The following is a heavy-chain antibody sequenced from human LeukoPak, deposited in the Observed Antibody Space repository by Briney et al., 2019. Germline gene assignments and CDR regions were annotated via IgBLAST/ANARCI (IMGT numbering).Heavy chain of an antibody. CDR3: ARALSSYYGSTYYFDY. CDR2: IYYSGST. J-gene: IGHJ4*02. D-gene: IGHD3-10*01. Sequence: PSETLSLTCTVSGGSISSSSYYWGWIRQPPGKGLEWIGSIYYSGSTYYNPSLKSRVTISVDTSKNQFSLRLSSVTAADTAVYYCARALSSYYGSTYYFDYWGQGALVTVSS. V-gene: IGHV4-39*07. CDR1: GGSISSSSYY.